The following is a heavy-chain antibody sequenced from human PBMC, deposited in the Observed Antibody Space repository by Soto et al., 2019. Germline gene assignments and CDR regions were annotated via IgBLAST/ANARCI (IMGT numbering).Heavy chain of an antibody. D-gene: IGHD2-15*01. J-gene: IGHJ3*01. V-gene: IGHV3-23*01. Sequence: EVQLLESGGDLVQQGGSLRLSCAASGFTFSHYALGWVRQAPGKGLEWISGFGSSAGSPFYADSVKGRCTISRDNSKKTLYLQMNSLRAEDTDTYYCAKERVARDIDAVDAGGQGKMLAVSS. CDR1: GFTFSHYA. CDR3: AKERVARDIDAVDA. CDR2: FGSSAGSP.